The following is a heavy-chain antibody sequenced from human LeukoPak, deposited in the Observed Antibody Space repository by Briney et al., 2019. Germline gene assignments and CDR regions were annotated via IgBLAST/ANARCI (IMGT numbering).Heavy chain of an antibody. V-gene: IGHV4-59*01. D-gene: IGHD3-10*01. CDR1: GGSINNYY. CDR3: AREESMVRGASWFDP. J-gene: IGHJ5*02. Sequence: SETLSLTFTISGGSINNYYWSWIRQPPGKGLEWIGCIYYSGTTNYNPSLKSRVTISVGTSKNQFSLKLSSLTAADTAVYYCAREESMVRGASWFDPWGQGTLVTVSP. CDR2: IYYSGTT.